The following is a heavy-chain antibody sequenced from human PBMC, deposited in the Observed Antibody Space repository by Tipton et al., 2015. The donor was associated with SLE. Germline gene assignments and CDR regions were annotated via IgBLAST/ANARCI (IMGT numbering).Heavy chain of an antibody. Sequence: TLSLTCTVSGGSISSSSYYWGWIRQPPGKGLEWIGSIYHSGSTYYNPSLKSRVTISVDTSKNQFSLKLSSVTAADTAVYYCARDPHSHIVVVFGAFDIWGQGTMVTVSS. CDR2: IYHSGST. CDR1: GGSISSSSYY. CDR3: ARDPHSHIVVVFGAFDI. J-gene: IGHJ3*02. V-gene: IGHV4-39*07. D-gene: IGHD2-15*01.